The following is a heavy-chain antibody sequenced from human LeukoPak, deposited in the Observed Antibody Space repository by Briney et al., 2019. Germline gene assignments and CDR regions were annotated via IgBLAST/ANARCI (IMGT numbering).Heavy chain of an antibody. CDR2: INSDGSGT. V-gene: IGHV3-74*01. J-gene: IGHJ4*02. CDR1: GFTFSSNW. CDR3: AKMVHTEQWLVPFDY. Sequence: PGGSLRLSCAASGFTFSSNWMHWVRQGPGKGLVWVSRINSDGSGTSYADSVKGRFTISRDNAKNTLYLQMNSLRAEDTAVYYCAKMVHTEQWLVPFDYWGQGTLVTVSS. D-gene: IGHD6-19*01.